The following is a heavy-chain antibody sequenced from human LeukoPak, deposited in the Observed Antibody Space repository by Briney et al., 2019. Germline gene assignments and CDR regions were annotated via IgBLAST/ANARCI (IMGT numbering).Heavy chain of an antibody. V-gene: IGHV3-48*03. J-gene: IGHJ4*02. CDR1: GFTFSSYE. D-gene: IGHD6-19*01. CDR2: ISSSGSTI. Sequence: GGSLRLSCAASGFTFSSYEMNWVRQAPGKGLEWVSYISSSGSTIYYADSVKGRFTISRDNAKNSLYLQMNSLRAEDTAVYYCVTEEGEQWLVTKFDYWGQGTLVTVSS. CDR3: VTEEGEQWLVTKFDY.